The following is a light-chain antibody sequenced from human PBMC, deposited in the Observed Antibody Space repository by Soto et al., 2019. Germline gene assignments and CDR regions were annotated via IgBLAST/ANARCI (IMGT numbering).Light chain of an antibody. CDR2: AAS. CDR3: QHYNSYSEA. Sequence: DIQMTQSPSSLSASVEDRVTITCRASQSISSYLNWYQQKPGKAPKLLIYAASSLQSGVPPRFSGSGSGTEFTLTISSLQPDDFATYYCQHYNSYSEAFGQGTKVDIK. V-gene: IGKV1-39*01. CDR1: QSISSY. J-gene: IGKJ1*01.